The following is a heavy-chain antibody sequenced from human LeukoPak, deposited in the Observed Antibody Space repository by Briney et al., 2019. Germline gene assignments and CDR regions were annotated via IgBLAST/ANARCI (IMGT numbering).Heavy chain of an antibody. J-gene: IGHJ4*02. CDR1: GFTFSAHY. CDR2: IREKVNSYTT. CDR3: ARVNSAQWLVGFNFDY. V-gene: IGHV3-72*01. D-gene: IGHD6-19*01. Sequence: GGSLRLSCAASGFTFSAHYMDWVRQAPGKGLEWVGRIREKVNSYTTVYAASVKGRFTISRDDSTNSVFLQMNSLKTEDTAVYYCARVNSAQWLVGFNFDYWGQGTLVTVSS.